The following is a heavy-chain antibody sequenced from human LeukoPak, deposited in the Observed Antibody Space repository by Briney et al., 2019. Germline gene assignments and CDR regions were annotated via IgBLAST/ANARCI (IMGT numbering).Heavy chain of an antibody. V-gene: IGHV1-2*04. Sequence: ASVKVSCKSSGYTFTGYYMHWVRQAPGQGRAWMGGINPNSGGTSYAQKFRGWVTMTRDTSISTAYMELSRLRSDDTAVYYCARGRSVRNVLLWFGELFADFDYWGQGTLVTVSS. J-gene: IGHJ4*02. CDR1: GYTFTGYY. D-gene: IGHD3-10*01. CDR2: INPNSGGT. CDR3: ARGRSVRNVLLWFGELFADFDY.